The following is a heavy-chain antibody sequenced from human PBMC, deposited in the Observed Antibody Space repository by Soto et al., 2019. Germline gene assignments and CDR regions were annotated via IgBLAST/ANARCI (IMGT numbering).Heavy chain of an antibody. V-gene: IGHV1-69*01. CDR1: GGSFSRDA. D-gene: IGHD3-3*01. CDR3: ARESPRRPMRTAPKSYDPWGAYRPTPDPNYFYTYALDV. CDR2: IIHMFGSA. J-gene: IGHJ6*02. Sequence: QVQLVQSGAEVKKAGSSVKVSCKASGGSFSRDAINWVRQAPGQGLEWMGRIIHMFGSANYPQTLQGRLTITADGSTSAVYMVISSLRTEDTAVYYCARESPRRPMRTAPKSYDPWGAYRPTPDPNYFYTYALDVWGQGTTVTVSS.